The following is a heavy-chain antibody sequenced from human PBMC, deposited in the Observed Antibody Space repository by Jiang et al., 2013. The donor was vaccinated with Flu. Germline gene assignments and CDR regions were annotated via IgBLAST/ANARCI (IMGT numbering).Heavy chain of an antibody. CDR2: VNPDSGGT. V-gene: IGHV1-2*04. D-gene: IGHD1-1*01. CDR1: GYTFSGFY. Sequence: GAEVKKPGASVKVSCKASGYTFSGFYIHWVRQAPGQGLEWMGWVNPDSGGTSYAQKFQDWVTMTRDTSINTAYMELSRLRSDDTAVYYCARVQTGTGAFDIWGQGTMVTVSS. CDR3: ARVQTGTGAFDI. J-gene: IGHJ3*02.